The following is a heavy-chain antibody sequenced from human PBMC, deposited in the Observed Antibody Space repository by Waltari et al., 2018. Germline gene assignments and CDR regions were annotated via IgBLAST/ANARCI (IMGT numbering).Heavy chain of an antibody. CDR2: IYTSGRT. Sequence: QVQLQESGPGLVKPSETLSLTCTVSGGSMSNYYWNWIRQAAGKGLEWIGRIYTSGRTYDNPSLKSRVTRAVDTSKSQFSRRLISVTAADTAVYYGAGEITVAPYYFDSWGQGPLVTVSS. D-gene: IGHD3-16*01. CDR1: GGSMSNYY. CDR3: AGEITVAPYYFDS. J-gene: IGHJ4*02. V-gene: IGHV4-4*07.